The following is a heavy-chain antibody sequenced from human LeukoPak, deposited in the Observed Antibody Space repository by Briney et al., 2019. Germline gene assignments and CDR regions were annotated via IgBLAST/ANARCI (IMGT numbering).Heavy chain of an antibody. V-gene: IGHV4-39*02. CDR1: GGSISSSSYY. J-gene: IGHJ6*02. D-gene: IGHD4-17*01. Sequence: PSETLSLTCTVSGGSISSSSYYWGWIRQPPGKGLEWIGSIYYSGSTYYNPSLKSRVTISVDTSKNQFSLKLSSVTAADTAVYYCARDRVYGDYDSGYGMDVWGQGTTVTVSS. CDR3: ARDRVYGDYDSGYGMDV. CDR2: IYYSGST.